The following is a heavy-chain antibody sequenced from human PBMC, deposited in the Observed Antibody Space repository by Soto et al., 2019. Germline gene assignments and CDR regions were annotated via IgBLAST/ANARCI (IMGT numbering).Heavy chain of an antibody. J-gene: IGHJ6*02. Sequence: PGGSLRLSCAASGFTVSSNYMSWVRQAPGKGLEWGSVIYSGGSTYYADSVKGRFTISRDNSKNTLYLQMNSLRAEDTAVYYCARVISEVYSSGWPHYYYYYGMDVWGQGTAVTVSS. D-gene: IGHD6-19*01. CDR3: ARVISEVYSSGWPHYYYYYGMDV. V-gene: IGHV3-53*01. CDR2: IYSGGST. CDR1: GFTVSSNY.